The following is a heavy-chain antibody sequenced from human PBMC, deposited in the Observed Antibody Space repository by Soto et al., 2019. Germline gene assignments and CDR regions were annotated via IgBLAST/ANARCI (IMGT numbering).Heavy chain of an antibody. CDR3: ARHLFGVVHLYNWFDP. CDR1: GYTFTSYD. J-gene: IGHJ5*02. V-gene: IGHV1-8*01. D-gene: IGHD3-3*01. Sequence: QVQLVQSGAEVKKPGASVKVSCKASGYTFTSYDINWVRQATGQGLEWMVWMNPNSGNTGYAQKFQGRVTMTRNTSISTAYMELRSLRSEDTAVYYCARHLFGVVHLYNWFDPWGQGTLVTVSS. CDR2: MNPNSGNT.